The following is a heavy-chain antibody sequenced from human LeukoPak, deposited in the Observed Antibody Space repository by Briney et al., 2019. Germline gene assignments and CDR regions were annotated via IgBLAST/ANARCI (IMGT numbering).Heavy chain of an antibody. CDR1: GYTFTDYY. CDR2: IHPDSGAT. V-gene: IGHV1-2*02. D-gene: IGHD1-7*01. J-gene: IGHJ4*02. Sequence: ASVKVSCKASGYTFTDYYMHWVRQAPGQGLEWMGWIHPDSGATNYAQKFQGRVTLTRDRSITTLYMELSSLRSDDTAIYYCVRENWHYDYWGQGTQATVSS. CDR3: VRENWHYDY.